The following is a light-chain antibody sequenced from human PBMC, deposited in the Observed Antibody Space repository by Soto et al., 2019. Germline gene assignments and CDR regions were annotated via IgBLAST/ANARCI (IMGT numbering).Light chain of an antibody. V-gene: IGLV2-14*01. J-gene: IGLJ2*01. CDR2: DVS. CDR1: SSDVGGYNY. Sequence: QSALTQPASVSGSPGQSITISCTGTSSDVGGYNYVSWYQQHPGKAPKLMIYDVSNRPSGVSNRFSGSKSGTTASLTISGLRAEDEADYYCSSYTSSSTYVVFGGGTKLTVL. CDR3: SSYTSSSTYVV.